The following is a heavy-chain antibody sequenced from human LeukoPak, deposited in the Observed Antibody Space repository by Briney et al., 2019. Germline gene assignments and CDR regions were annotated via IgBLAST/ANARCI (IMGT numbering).Heavy chain of an antibody. CDR2: MYYSGRT. D-gene: IGHD3-9*01. CDR1: GGSISSSGYC. Sequence: SETLSLTCTASGGSISSSGYCWAWIRQPPGKGLEWIGSMYYSGRTYYNPSLNSRVTISVDTSKNQFSLKLSSVTAADTAVYYCAGEGLRGRRYYDILTGPDWFDPWGQGTLVTVSS. V-gene: IGHV4-39*07. CDR3: AGEGLRGRRYYDILTGPDWFDP. J-gene: IGHJ5*02.